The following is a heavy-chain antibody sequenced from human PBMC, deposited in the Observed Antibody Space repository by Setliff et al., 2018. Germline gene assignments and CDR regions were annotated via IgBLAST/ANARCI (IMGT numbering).Heavy chain of an antibody. CDR1: GGSISSSSYY. V-gene: IGHV4-39*01. J-gene: IGHJ5*02. CDR3: ARVLVLGYNWFDP. Sequence: SETLSLTCTVSGGSISSSSYYWGWIRQSPGKGLEWIGYIYYRGTTNYNSSLKSRVTISIDTSKNQFSLKVNSVTAADTAVYFCARVLVLGYNWFDPWGQGTLVTVSS. D-gene: IGHD3-10*01. CDR2: IYYRGTT.